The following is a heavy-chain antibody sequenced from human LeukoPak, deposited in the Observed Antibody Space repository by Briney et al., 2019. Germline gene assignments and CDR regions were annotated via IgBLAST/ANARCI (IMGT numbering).Heavy chain of an antibody. J-gene: IGHJ3*02. V-gene: IGHV3-53*01. CDR3: ARVQSSGYSMGRAFDI. Sequence: GGSLRLSCAASGFNVSSNYMIWLRQAPGKGLEWVSVIYSGGSTYYADSVKGRFTISRDNYKNTLYLQMKSLRAEDTGVYYCARVQSSGYSMGRAFDIWRQGTMVSVSS. D-gene: IGHD3-22*01. CDR2: IYSGGST. CDR1: GFNVSSNY.